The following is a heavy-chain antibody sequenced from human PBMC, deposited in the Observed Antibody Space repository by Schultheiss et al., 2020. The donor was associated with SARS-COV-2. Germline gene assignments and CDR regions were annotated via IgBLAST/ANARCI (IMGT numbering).Heavy chain of an antibody. Sequence: GGSLRLSCAASGFTFSSYAMSWVRQAPGKGLEWVAVIWYDGSNKYYADSVKGRFTISRDNSKNTLYLQMNSLRAEDTAVYYCARDVVPWFDYWGQGTLVTVSS. CDR3: ARDVVPWFDY. J-gene: IGHJ4*02. V-gene: IGHV3-33*08. CDR2: IWYDGSNK. D-gene: IGHD2-21*01. CDR1: GFTFSSYA.